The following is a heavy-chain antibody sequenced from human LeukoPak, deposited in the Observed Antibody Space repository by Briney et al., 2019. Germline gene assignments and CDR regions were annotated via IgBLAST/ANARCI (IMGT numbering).Heavy chain of an antibody. Sequence: SVKVSCKASGGTFSSYAISWVRQAPGQGLEWMGRIIPILGIANYAQKFQGRVTITADKSTSTAYMKLSSLRSEDTAVYYCAREEVQVSYGMDVWGQGTTVTVSS. V-gene: IGHV1-69*04. CDR1: GGTFSSYA. J-gene: IGHJ6*02. CDR2: IIPILGIA. CDR3: AREEVQVSYGMDV. D-gene: IGHD1-14*01.